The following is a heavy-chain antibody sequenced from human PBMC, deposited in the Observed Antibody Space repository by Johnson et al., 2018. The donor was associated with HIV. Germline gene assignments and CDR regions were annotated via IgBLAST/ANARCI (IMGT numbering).Heavy chain of an antibody. CDR2: IWYDGSNK. CDR1: GFTFSSYG. V-gene: IGHV3-33*01. J-gene: IGHJ3*01. Sequence: VQLVESGGGVVQPGRSLRLSCAASGFTFSSYGMHWVRQAPGKGLEWVAVIWYDGSNKYYADSLKGRFTISRDNSKNTLYLQMNSLRAEDTAVYYCARGSITRIRGFVWLDGPVWGQGTMVTVS. D-gene: IGHD3-10*01. CDR3: ARGSITRIRGFVWLDGPV.